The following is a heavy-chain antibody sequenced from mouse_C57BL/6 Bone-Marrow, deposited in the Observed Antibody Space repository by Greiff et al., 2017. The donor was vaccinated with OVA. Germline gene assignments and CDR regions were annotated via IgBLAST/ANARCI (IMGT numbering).Heavy chain of an antibody. CDR3: VREAYDGYYHWYFDV. CDR1: GFTFNTYA. D-gene: IGHD2-3*01. V-gene: IGHV10-3*01. CDR2: IRSKSSNYAT. Sequence: EVQLVESGGGLVQPKGSLKLSCAASGFTFNTYAMHWVRQAPGKGLEWVARIRSKSSNYATYYADSVKDRFTISRDDSQRMLYLQMNNLKTEDTAMYYCVREAYDGYYHWYFDVWGTGTTVTVSS. J-gene: IGHJ1*03.